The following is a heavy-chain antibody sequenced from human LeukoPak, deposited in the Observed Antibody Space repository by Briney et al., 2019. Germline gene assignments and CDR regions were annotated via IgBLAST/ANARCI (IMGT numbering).Heavy chain of an antibody. D-gene: IGHD6-13*01. CDR3: ARDLFTSSWCRWFDP. CDR1: GGSISSGNYY. V-gene: IGHV4-61*02. Sequence: PSQTLSLTCTVSGGSISSGNYYWSWIRQPAGKGLEWIGRIYSSGSTNYNPSLKSRVTISEDTSKNQFSLKLTSVTAADTAVYYCARDLFTSSWCRWFDPWGQGTLVTVSS. J-gene: IGHJ5*02. CDR2: IYSSGST.